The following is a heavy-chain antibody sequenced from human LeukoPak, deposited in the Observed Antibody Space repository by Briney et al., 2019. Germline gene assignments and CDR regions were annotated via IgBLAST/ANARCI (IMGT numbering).Heavy chain of an antibody. Sequence: SETLSLTCTVPGGSIRSGSYYWSWIRQPAGKGLEWIGRIYTRGSTNYNPSLKSRVTISVDTSMNQFSLTLSSVTPSETPLNYCPRGRNCRPHNWGQGTLVTVPS. V-gene: IGHV4-61*02. CDR1: GGSIRSGSYY. CDR3: PRGRNCRPHN. J-gene: IGHJ4*02. CDR2: IYTRGST. D-gene: IGHD1-14*01.